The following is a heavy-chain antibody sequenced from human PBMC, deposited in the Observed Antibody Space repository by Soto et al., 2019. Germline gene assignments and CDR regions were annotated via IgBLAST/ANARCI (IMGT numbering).Heavy chain of an antibody. CDR2: ISPIFGTA. V-gene: IGHV1-69*12. D-gene: IGHD3-10*01. J-gene: IGHJ4*02. Sequence: QVQLVQSGAEVKKPGSSVKVSCKASGVTFDTHAISWVRQAPGQGLEWMGGISPIFGTADYAQKFQGRVTISADESTNTAYLELSSLRSEDTAVYYCATFGSETYYVYCFDSWGLGTLVTVSS. CDR3: ATFGSETYYVYCFDS. CDR1: GVTFDTHA.